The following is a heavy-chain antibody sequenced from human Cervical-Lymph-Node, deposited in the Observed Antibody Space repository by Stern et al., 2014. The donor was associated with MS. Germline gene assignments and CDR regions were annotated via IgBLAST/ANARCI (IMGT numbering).Heavy chain of an antibody. Sequence: VQLEESGAEVKKLGASVNVSCKASGYTFNTYAIHWVRQAPGQGLEWMGYINAGNGNTKYSQKFQGRVTITRDTSASTGYIELSSLRSEDSAVYYCATPFSHSFRYGMHVWGQGTTVTVFS. V-gene: IGHV1-3*01. D-gene: IGHD2/OR15-2a*01. CDR3: ATPFSHSFRYGMHV. J-gene: IGHJ6*02. CDR2: INAGNGNT. CDR1: GYTFNTYA.